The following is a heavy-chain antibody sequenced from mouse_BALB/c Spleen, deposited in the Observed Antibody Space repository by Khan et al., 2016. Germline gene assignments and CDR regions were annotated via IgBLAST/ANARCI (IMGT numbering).Heavy chain of an antibody. Sequence: EVQLLETGGGLVQPGGSRGLSCEGSGFTFSGFWMSWVRQTPGKTLEWIGDINSDGSAINYAPSIKDRFTIFRDNDKSTLYLQMSNVRSEDTATYFCMRYGNYWYFDVWGAVTTVTVSS. D-gene: IGHD2-1*01. CDR3: MRYGNYWYFDV. J-gene: IGHJ1*01. V-gene: IGHV11-2*02. CDR2: INSDGSAI. CDR1: GFTFSGFW.